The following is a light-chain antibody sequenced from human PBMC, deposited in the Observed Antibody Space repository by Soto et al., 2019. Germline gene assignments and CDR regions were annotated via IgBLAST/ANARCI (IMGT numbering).Light chain of an antibody. CDR1: QSVSSY. CDR2: DAS. Sequence: EIVLTQSPATLSLSPGERATLSCRASQSVSSYLAWYQQKPGQAPRLLIYDASNRATGIPARFSGSGSGTDFTLTISGLEPEDFAVYYCQQRANWPPLTFGGGTKVEI. J-gene: IGKJ4*01. V-gene: IGKV3-11*01. CDR3: QQRANWPPLT.